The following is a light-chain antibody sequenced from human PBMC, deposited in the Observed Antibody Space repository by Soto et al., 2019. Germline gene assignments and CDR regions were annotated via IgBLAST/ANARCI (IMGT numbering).Light chain of an antibody. CDR1: QGITNY. J-gene: IGKJ5*01. CDR2: AAS. V-gene: IGKV1-27*01. CDR3: QNYDSAPIT. Sequence: IQMTQSPSSLSASVGNRVXSTCRASQGITNYLDWYQQNPGKVPKVLIYAASTLQPGVPSRFSGSGSGTDFTLTINSLQPDDIATYYCQNYDSAPITFGQGTRLEIK.